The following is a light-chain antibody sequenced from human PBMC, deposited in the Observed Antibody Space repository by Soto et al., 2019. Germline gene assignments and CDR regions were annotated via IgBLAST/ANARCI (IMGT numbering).Light chain of an antibody. J-gene: IGKJ5*01. CDR3: KHRSNRLIT. V-gene: IGKV3-11*02. CDR2: DAS. Sequence: IGLTHTRATERCARGERRTRCCTASQKNSSYLACYQQKPGQAPRLLIYDASNTATGVPSRFSGSGCGRHSTFVISRVVPADPVVYSWKHRSNRLITFGEGTRLEIK. CDR1: QKNSSY.